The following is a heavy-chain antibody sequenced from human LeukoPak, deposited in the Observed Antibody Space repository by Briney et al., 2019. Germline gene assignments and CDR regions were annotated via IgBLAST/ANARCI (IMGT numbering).Heavy chain of an antibody. V-gene: IGHV3-23*01. CDR3: AKDQLGTSPGYYFDY. CDR1: GFTFSSYG. J-gene: IGHJ4*02. Sequence: HPGGSLRLSCAASGFTFSSYGMHWVRQAPGKGLEWVSAISGSGGSTYYADSVKGRFTISRDNSKNTLYLQMNSLRAEDTAVYYCAKDQLGTSPGYYFDYWGQGTLVTVSS. CDR2: ISGSGGST. D-gene: IGHD7-27*01.